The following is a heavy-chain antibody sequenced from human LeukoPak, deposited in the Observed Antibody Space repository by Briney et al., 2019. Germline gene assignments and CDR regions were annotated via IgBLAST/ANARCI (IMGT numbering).Heavy chain of an antibody. D-gene: IGHD5-24*01. CDR2: IYPGDSDT. J-gene: IGHJ4*02. Sequence: GESLKISCEGSGYSFTSYWIGWVRQMPGEGLEWMGIIYPGDSDTRYSPSFQGQVTISADKSISTAYLQWSSLKASDTAMYYCARQSQMATIDYWGQGTLVTVSS. CDR3: ARQSQMATIDY. CDR1: GYSFTSYW. V-gene: IGHV5-51*01.